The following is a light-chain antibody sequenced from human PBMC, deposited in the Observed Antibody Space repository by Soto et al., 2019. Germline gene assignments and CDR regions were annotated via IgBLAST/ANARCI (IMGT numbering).Light chain of an antibody. J-gene: IGLJ1*01. V-gene: IGLV2-14*01. CDR1: SSDVGGYNY. Sequence: QSVHTQPASGSGSPGQSITISCTGTSSDVGGYNYVSWYQQHPGKAPKLMIYEVSNRPSGVSNRFSGSKSGNTASLTISGLQAEDEADYYCSSYTSSSTYVFGTGTKVTVL. CDR2: EVS. CDR3: SSYTSSSTYV.